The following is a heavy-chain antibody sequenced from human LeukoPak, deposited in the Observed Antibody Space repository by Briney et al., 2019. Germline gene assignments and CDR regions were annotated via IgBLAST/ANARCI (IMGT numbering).Heavy chain of an antibody. D-gene: IGHD3-22*01. CDR3: ARGYYYDSSGSFPSGFDY. CDR1: GYTFTSYD. CDR2: MNPNSGNT. V-gene: IGHV1-8*01. J-gene: IGHJ4*02. Sequence: ASVKVSCEASGYTFTSYDINWVRQATGQGLEWMGWMNPNSGNTGYAQKFQGRVTMTRNTSISTAYMELSSLRSEDTAVYYCARGYYYDSSGSFPSGFDYWGQGTLVTVSS.